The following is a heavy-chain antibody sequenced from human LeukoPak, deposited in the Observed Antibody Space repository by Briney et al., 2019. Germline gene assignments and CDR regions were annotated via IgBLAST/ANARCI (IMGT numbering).Heavy chain of an antibody. CDR1: GGSISGYY. D-gene: IGHD3-10*01. Sequence: SETLSLTCTVCGGSISGYYWSWIRQPPGKGLEWIGYIYYSGSTNYNPSLKSRVTISVDTSKNQFSLKLSSVTAADTAVYYCARAPYYYGSGNNGMDVWGKGTTVTVSS. CDR2: IYYSGST. J-gene: IGHJ6*04. CDR3: ARAPYYYGSGNNGMDV. V-gene: IGHV4-59*01.